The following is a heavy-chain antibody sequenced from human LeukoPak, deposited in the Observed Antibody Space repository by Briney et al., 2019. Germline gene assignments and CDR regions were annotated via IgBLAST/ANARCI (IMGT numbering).Heavy chain of an antibody. D-gene: IGHD1-1*01. V-gene: IGHV3-21*01. J-gene: IGHJ6*04. CDR3: ARDRATGTTNYYYYYGMDV. Sequence: PGGSLRLSCAASGFTFSTYTVNWVGQAPGKGLEGVSSISSGTSYIYYADPVKGRFTISRDNAKNSLYLQMNSLRAEDTAVYYSARDRATGTTNYYYYYGMDVWGKGTTVTVSS. CDR2: ISSGTSYI. CDR1: GFTFSTYT.